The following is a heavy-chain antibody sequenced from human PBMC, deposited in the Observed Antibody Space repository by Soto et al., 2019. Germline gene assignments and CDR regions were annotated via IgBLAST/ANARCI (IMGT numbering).Heavy chain of an antibody. CDR1: GGTLSDYA. CDR2: IMPTVDSA. Sequence: QVQLVQSGAEVKTPGSSVKVSCKASGGTLSDYAISWVRQAPGQGLEWMGGIMPTVDSANYAQNFQGRITISADESTCAANLELSGLRSGDTAVYYCAVAAVREIMAQESSGMAVWGQGTTVIVSS. J-gene: IGHJ6*02. D-gene: IGHD3-10*01. V-gene: IGHV1-69*01. CDR3: AVAAVREIMAQESSGMAV.